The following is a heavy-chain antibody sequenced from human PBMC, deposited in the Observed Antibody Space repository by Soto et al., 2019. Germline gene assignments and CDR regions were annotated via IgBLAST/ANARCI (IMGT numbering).Heavy chain of an antibody. D-gene: IGHD3-22*01. CDR2: INPNSGGT. CDR1: GYTFTGYY. CDR3: ARDWPDYYDSSGDIWY. J-gene: IGHJ4*02. V-gene: IGHV1-2*02. Sequence: ASVKVSCKASGYTFTGYYMHWVRQAPGQGLEWMGWINPNSGGTNYAQKFQGRVTMTRDTSISTAYMELSRLRSDDTAVYYCARDWPDYYDSSGDIWYWGQGTLVTVSS.